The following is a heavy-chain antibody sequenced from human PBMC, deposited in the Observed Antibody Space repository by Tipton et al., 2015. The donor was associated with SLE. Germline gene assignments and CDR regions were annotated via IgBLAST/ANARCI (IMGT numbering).Heavy chain of an antibody. D-gene: IGHD6-19*01. CDR2: IYYSGST. V-gene: IGHV4-59*01. CDR3: ARPSRGGSGWKDYWYFDL. Sequence: GLVKPSETLSLTCAVYGGSFSGYYWSWIRQSPGKGLEWIGYIYYSGSTNYNPSLKSRVTISVDTSKNQFSLKLSSVTAADTAVYYCARPSRGGSGWKDYWYFDLWGRGTLVTVSS. CDR1: GGSFSGYY. J-gene: IGHJ2*01.